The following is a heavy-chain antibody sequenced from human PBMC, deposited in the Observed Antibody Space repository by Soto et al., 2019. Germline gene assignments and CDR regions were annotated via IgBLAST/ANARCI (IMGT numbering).Heavy chain of an antibody. CDR3: ARDLGRGGSLGYCSSTSCYNLDY. CDR2: INHSGST. CDR1: GGSFSGYY. V-gene: IGHV4-34*01. Sequence: PSETLSLTCAVYGGSFSGYYWSWIRQPPGKGLEWIGEINHSGSTNYNPSLKSRVTISVDTSKNQFSLKLSSVTAADTAVYYCARDLGRGGSLGYCSSTSCYNLDYWGQGTLVTVSS. J-gene: IGHJ4*02. D-gene: IGHD2-2*02.